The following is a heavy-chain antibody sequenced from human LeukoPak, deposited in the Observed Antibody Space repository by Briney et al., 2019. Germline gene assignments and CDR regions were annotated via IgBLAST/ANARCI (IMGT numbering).Heavy chain of an antibody. V-gene: IGHV4-34*01. J-gene: IGHJ4*02. CDR1: GGSFSGYY. CDR2: INHSGST. D-gene: IGHD2-2*01. Sequence: KPSETLSLTCAVYGGSFSGYYWSWIRQPPGKGLEWIGEINHSGSTNYNPSLKSRVTISVDTSKNQLSLKLSSVTAADTAVYYCARGVRRWCSSTSCYLDYWGQGTLVTVSS. CDR3: ARGVRRWCSSTSCYLDY.